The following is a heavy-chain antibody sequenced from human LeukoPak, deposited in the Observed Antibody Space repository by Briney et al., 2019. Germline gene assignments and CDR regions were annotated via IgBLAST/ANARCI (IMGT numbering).Heavy chain of an antibody. Sequence: QPGGSLRLSCAASGFTFSSYEMNWVRQAPGKGLEWVSYISSSGSTIYYADSVKGRFTISRDNAKNSLYLQMNSLRAEDTAVYYCARDRVGATVYYFDYWGQGTLVTVSS. V-gene: IGHV3-48*03. CDR3: ARDRVGATVYYFDY. CDR2: ISSSGSTI. CDR1: GFTFSSYE. J-gene: IGHJ4*02. D-gene: IGHD1-26*01.